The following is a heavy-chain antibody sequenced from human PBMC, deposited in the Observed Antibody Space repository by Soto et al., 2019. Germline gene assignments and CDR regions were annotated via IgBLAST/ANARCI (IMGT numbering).Heavy chain of an antibody. Sequence: EVQLLESGGGLVQPGESLRVSCIASGFTFRSYAMSWVRQAPGKGLEWVSAISGSGGSTYYADSVKGRFTISRDNSKNTLYLQMNSLRAEDTATYYCAKDLDVYCSSASCYGDAFDIWGHGTMVTVSS. CDR2: ISGSGGST. CDR3: AKDLDVYCSSASCYGDAFDI. J-gene: IGHJ3*02. CDR1: GFTFRSYA. D-gene: IGHD2-2*01. V-gene: IGHV3-23*01.